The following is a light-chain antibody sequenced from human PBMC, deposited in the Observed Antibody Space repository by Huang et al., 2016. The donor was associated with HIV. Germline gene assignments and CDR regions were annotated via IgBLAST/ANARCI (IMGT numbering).Light chain of an antibody. CDR1: QSISNW. J-gene: IGKJ4*01. Sequence: DIQMTKSPSTLSASVGDRVTITCRASQSISNWLAWYQQKPGNAPKLLIYKASSLESGVPSRFIGSGSGTEFTLTISSLQPDDFASYYCQQSSTYPLTFGGGTKVEIK. V-gene: IGKV1-5*03. CDR3: QQSSTYPLT. CDR2: KAS.